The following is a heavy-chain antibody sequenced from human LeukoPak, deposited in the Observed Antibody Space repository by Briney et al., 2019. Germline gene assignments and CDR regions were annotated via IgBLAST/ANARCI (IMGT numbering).Heavy chain of an antibody. J-gene: IGHJ2*01. Sequence: SVKVSCKASGGTFISYAISWVRQAPGQGLEWMGGIIPIFGTANYAQKFQGRVTITADESTSTAYMELSSLRSEDTAVYYCAREGSIAVAGNWYFDLWGRGTLVTVSS. CDR2: IIPIFGTA. CDR3: AREGSIAVAGNWYFDL. V-gene: IGHV1-69*13. CDR1: GGTFISYA. D-gene: IGHD6-19*01.